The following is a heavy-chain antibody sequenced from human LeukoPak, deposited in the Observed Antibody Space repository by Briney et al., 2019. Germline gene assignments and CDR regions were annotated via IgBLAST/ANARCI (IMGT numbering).Heavy chain of an antibody. J-gene: IGHJ4*02. CDR2: ISSSGSTI. CDR3: ARDSQSMAVAGKGPAEVSYYFDY. D-gene: IGHD6-19*01. V-gene: IGHV3-48*03. Sequence: PGGSLRLSCAASGFTFSSYEMNWVRQAPGKGLEWVSYISSSGSTIYYADSVKGRFTISRDNAKNSLYLQMNSLRAEDTAVYYCARDSQSMAVAGKGPAEVSYYFDYWGQGTLVTVSS. CDR1: GFTFSSYE.